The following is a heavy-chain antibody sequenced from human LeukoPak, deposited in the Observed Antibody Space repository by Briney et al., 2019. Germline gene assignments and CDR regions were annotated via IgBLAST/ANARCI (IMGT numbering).Heavy chain of an antibody. CDR2: IIPIFGTA. CDR3: ARGSGYCSSTSCRKEFDY. D-gene: IGHD2-2*01. CDR1: GGTFSSYA. Sequence: SVKVSCKASGGTFSSYAISWVRQAPGQGLEWMGGIIPIFGTANYAQKFQGRVTITADESTSTAYMELSSLRSEDTAVYYCARGSGYCSSTSCRKEFDYWGQGTLVTVSS. J-gene: IGHJ4*02. V-gene: IGHV1-69*13.